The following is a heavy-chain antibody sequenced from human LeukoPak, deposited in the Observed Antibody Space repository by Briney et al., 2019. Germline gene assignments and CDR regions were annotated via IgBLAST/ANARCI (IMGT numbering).Heavy chain of an antibody. CDR1: GFTFSSYW. CDR2: IKQDGSEK. Sequence: GGSLRLSCAASGFTFSSYWMSWVRQAPGKGLEWVANIKQDGSEKYYVDSVKGRFTISRDNAKNSLYLQMNSLRAEDTAVYYCARVPFEYCSGGSCEGYNWFDPWGQGTLVTVSS. J-gene: IGHJ5*02. D-gene: IGHD2-15*01. V-gene: IGHV3-7*01. CDR3: ARVPFEYCSGGSCEGYNWFDP.